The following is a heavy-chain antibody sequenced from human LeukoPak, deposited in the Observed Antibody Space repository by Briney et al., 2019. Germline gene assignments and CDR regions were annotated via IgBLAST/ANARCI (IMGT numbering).Heavy chain of an antibody. J-gene: IGHJ4*02. CDR1: GGTFSGYY. CDR2: INHSGSA. Sequence: PSETLSLTXAVYGGTFSGYYWTWIRQPPGKGLEWIGEINHSGSANYNPSLKSRVTMSVDTSKNQFSLRLNSVTAADTAVYYCARGTYTRDGPYYWGQGALVTVSS. V-gene: IGHV4-34*01. D-gene: IGHD2-2*02. CDR3: ARGTYTRDGPYY.